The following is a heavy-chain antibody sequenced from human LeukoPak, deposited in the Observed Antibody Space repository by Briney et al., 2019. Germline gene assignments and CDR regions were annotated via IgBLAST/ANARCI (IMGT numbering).Heavy chain of an antibody. CDR3: TTDKRYFDWLTNHDY. CDR2: IKSETDGGTT. Sequence: PGGSLRLSCAASGFTFSNAWMSWVRQAPGKGLEWVGRIKSETDGGTTDYAAPVKGRFTISRDDSKNTLYLQMNSLKTEDTAVYYCTTDKRYFDWLTNHDYWGQGTLVTVSS. D-gene: IGHD3-9*01. CDR1: GFTFSNAW. J-gene: IGHJ4*02. V-gene: IGHV3-15*01.